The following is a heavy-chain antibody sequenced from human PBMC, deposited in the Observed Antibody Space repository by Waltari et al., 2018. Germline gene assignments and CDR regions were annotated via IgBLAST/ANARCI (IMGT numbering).Heavy chain of an antibody. CDR3: AKDNHYYGSGSFGY. CDR2: ISGRGGST. V-gene: IGHV3-23*01. CDR1: GFTFSSYA. J-gene: IGHJ4*02. Sequence: EVQLLESGGGLVQPGGSLRLSCAASGFTFSSYAMSWVRQGPGKGLEWVSVISGRGGSTYYADSVKGRFTSSRDNSKNTLYLQMNSLRAEDAAVYYCAKDNHYYGSGSFGYWGQGTLVTVSS. D-gene: IGHD3-10*01.